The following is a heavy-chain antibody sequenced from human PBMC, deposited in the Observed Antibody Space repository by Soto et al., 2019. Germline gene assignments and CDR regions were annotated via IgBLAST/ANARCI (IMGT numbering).Heavy chain of an antibody. CDR1: GGTFSSYA. CDR2: IIPIFGTA. Sequence: VKVSCKASGGTFSSYAISWVRQAPGQGLEWMGGIIPIFGTANYAQKFQGRVTITADESTSTAYMELSSLRSEDTAVYYCARVFGGGSYFDYWGQGTLVTVSS. CDR3: ARVFGGGSYFDY. V-gene: IGHV1-69*01. J-gene: IGHJ4*02. D-gene: IGHD1-26*01.